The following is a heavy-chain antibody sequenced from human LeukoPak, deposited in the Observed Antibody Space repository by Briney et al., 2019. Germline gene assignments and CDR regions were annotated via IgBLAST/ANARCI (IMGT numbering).Heavy chain of an antibody. J-gene: IGHJ4*02. CDR1: GFTFSDYY. CDR2: ISSSGNII. D-gene: IGHD1-20*01. V-gene: IGHV3-11*01. CDR3: ARRRYNWNAIDY. Sequence: GGSLRLSCAASGFTFSDYYMSWIRQAPGRGREWVSYISSSGNIIYYADSVKGRFTISRDNAKNSLYLQINSLRAEDTAVYYCARRRYNWNAIDYWGQGTLVTVSS.